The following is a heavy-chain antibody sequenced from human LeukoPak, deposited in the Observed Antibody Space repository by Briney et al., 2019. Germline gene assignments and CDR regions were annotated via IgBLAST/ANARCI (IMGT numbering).Heavy chain of an antibody. CDR2: IYYSGTT. Sequence: SETLSLTCTVSDGSFSTYYWSWLRQPPGKGLEWIGYIYYSGTTNYNPSLKSRVTISVDTSKNQFSLKLSSVTAADTAVYYCARGVYIAAAQYGYWGQGTLVTVSS. V-gene: IGHV4-59*01. CDR1: DGSFSTYY. J-gene: IGHJ4*02. D-gene: IGHD6-13*01. CDR3: ARGVYIAAAQYGY.